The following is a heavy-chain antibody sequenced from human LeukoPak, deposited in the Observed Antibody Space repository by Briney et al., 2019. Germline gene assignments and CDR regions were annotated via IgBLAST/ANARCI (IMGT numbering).Heavy chain of an antibody. CDR1: GGSISSHY. V-gene: IGHV4-59*11. CDR2: IYYSGST. J-gene: IGHJ6*03. CDR3: ARDSYYMDV. Sequence: PSETLSLTCTVSGGSISSHYWSWIRQPPGKGLEWIGYIYYSGSTNYNPSLKSRVTISVDTSKNQFSLKLSSVTAADTAVYYCARDSYYMDVWGKGTTVTVSS.